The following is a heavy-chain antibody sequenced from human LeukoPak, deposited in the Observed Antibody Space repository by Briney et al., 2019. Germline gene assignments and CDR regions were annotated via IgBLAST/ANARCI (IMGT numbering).Heavy chain of an antibody. V-gene: IGHV1-18*04. CDR2: ISAYNGNT. J-gene: IGHJ5*02. Sequence: GASVKVSCKASGYTFTSYGISWVRQAPGQGLEWMGWISAYNGNTNYAQKFQGRVTMTRDTSISTAYMELSRLRSDDTAVYYCARAKKKYYYGSGSLNWFDPWGQGTLVTVSS. CDR3: ARAKKKYYYGSGSLNWFDP. CDR1: GYTFTSYG. D-gene: IGHD3-10*01.